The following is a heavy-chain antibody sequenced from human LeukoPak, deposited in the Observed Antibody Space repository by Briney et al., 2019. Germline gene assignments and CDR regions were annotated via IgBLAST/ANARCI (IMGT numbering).Heavy chain of an antibody. D-gene: IGHD3-10*01. V-gene: IGHV4-59*01. CDR2: IHYTGST. Sequence: PSETLSLTCTVSGGSISSYYWSWIRQSPGKGLECIGYIHYTGSTNYNPSLKRRVTISVETSKKQFSLKLKSVTAADTAVYYCARGGYYGSGNDFRFDPWGQGTLVTVSS. CDR1: GGSISSYY. J-gene: IGHJ5*02. CDR3: ARGGYYGSGNDFRFDP.